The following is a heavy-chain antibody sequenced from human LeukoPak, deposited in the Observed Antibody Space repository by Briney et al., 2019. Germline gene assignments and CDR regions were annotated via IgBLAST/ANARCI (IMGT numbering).Heavy chain of an antibody. CDR2: ISGSSGAT. D-gene: IGHD2-15*01. V-gene: IGHV3-23*01. Sequence: PGGSLRLSCAASGFAFSRNDMFWVRQAPGKGLEWVSSISGSSGATYYADSVRGRFTISRDNSKNTVFLQMNSLGAEDTAIYYCAKGGPGAFDFWGQGTMVTVSS. CDR3: AKGGPGAFDF. CDR1: GFAFSRND. J-gene: IGHJ3*01.